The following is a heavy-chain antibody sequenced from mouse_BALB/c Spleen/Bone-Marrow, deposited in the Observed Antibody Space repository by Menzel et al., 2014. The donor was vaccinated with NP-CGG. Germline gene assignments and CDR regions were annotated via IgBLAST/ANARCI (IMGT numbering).Heavy chain of an antibody. D-gene: IGHD1-1*01. V-gene: IGHV1-7*01. Sequence: QVQLQQSGAELAKPGASLKMSCKASGYTFTSYWMHWVKQRPGQGLEWIGYINPSTDYTEYNQKFKDKATLTADKSSSTAFMQLSSLTPEDAAVYYCARRAYGGSYGFAYWGQGTLVTVSA. CDR3: ARRAYGGSYGFAY. J-gene: IGHJ3*01. CDR1: GYTFTSYW. CDR2: INPSTDYT.